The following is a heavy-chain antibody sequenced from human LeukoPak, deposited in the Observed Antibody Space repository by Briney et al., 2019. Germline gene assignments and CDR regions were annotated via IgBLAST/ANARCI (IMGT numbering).Heavy chain of an antibody. J-gene: IGHJ5*02. CDR2: IYYSGST. CDR1: GGSISSYY. D-gene: IGHD3-10*01. V-gene: IGHV4-59*01. Sequence: SETLSLTCTVSGGSISSYYWSWIRQPPGKGLEWIGYIYYSGSTNYNPSLKSRVTISVDTSKNQFSLKLSSVTAADTAVYYCARGGSGWFDPWGQGTLATVSS. CDR3: ARGGSGWFDP.